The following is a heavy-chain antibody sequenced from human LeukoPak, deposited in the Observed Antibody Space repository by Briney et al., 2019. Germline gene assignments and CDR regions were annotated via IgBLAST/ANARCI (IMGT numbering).Heavy chain of an antibody. CDR2: IHSSGST. CDR1: GGSISGYY. CDR3: ARSGSRPGGFDH. D-gene: IGHD1-26*01. J-gene: IGHJ4*02. Sequence: PSETLSLTCTVSGGSISGYYWTWIRQPAGKGLEWIGRIHSSGSTNYNPPLKSRVTMSVDTSKNQFSLRLTSVIAADSAVYYCARSGSRPGGFDHWGQGTLVTVSS. V-gene: IGHV4-4*07.